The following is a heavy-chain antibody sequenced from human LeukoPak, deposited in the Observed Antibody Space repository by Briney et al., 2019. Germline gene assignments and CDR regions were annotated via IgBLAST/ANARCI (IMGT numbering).Heavy chain of an antibody. CDR1: GGSFSGYY. CDR3: ARAVRDGYSYYYYYYMDV. Sequence: SETLSLTCAVYGGSFSGYYWSWIRQPPGKGLEWIGYIYYSGSTNYNPSLKSRVTISVDTSKNQFSLKLSSVTAADTAVYYCARAVRDGYSYYYYYYMDVWGKGTTVTISS. V-gene: IGHV4-59*01. CDR2: IYYSGST. J-gene: IGHJ6*03. D-gene: IGHD5-24*01.